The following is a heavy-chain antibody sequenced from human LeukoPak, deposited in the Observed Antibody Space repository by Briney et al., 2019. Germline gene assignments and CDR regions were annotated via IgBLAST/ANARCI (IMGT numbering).Heavy chain of an antibody. J-gene: IGHJ3*02. CDR2: INHSGST. CDR1: GGSFSGYY. V-gene: IGHV4-34*01. D-gene: IGHD3-22*01. CDR3: ARGTRSMIVVVIIAVGYAFDI. Sequence: PSETLSLTCAVYGGSFSGYYWSWIRQPPGKGLEWIGEINHSGSTNYNPSLTSRVTISVATSKNQFSLKLRCVAAADTDVYSCARGTRSMIVVVIIAVGYAFDIWGQGTMVTVSS.